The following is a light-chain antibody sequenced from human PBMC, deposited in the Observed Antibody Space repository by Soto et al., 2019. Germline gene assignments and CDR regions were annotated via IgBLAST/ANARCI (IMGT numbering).Light chain of an antibody. V-gene: IGKV3-11*01. CDR3: QHRSNWPIT. J-gene: IGKJ5*01. Sequence: DIVLTQSPATLSLSPVERATLSCRASQSVSSYLAWYQQKRGQAPRLLIYDASNRATGIPARFSGSGSGTDFTLTISSLEPEDFAVYYCQHRSNWPITFGQGTRLEI. CDR1: QSVSSY. CDR2: DAS.